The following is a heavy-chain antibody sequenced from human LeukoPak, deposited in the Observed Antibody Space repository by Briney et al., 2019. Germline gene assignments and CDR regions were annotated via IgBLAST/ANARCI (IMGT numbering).Heavy chain of an antibody. CDR3: ARDREMADSFDI. CDR1: GGSISSYY. D-gene: IGHD5-24*01. Sequence: PSETLSLTCTVSGGSISSYYWSWLRQPPGKGLEWLGYIYYSGSTSYNPSLKSRVTISVDTSKNQFSLKLSSVTAADTAVYYCARDREMADSFDIWGQGTMVTVSS. CDR2: IYYSGST. J-gene: IGHJ3*02. V-gene: IGHV4-59*01.